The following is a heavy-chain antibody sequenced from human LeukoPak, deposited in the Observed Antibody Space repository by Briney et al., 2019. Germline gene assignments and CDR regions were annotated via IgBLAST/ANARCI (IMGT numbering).Heavy chain of an antibody. V-gene: IGHV4-39*01. CDR3: ARLSSSWYGGDYYGMDV. Sequence: PSETLSLTCTVSGGSISSSSYSWGWIRQPPGKGLEWIGSIYYSGSTYCNPSLKSRVTISVDTSKNQFSLKLSSVTAADTAVYYCARLSSSWYGGDYYGMDVWGQGTTVTVSS. D-gene: IGHD6-13*01. CDR1: GGSISSSSYS. J-gene: IGHJ6*02. CDR2: IYYSGST.